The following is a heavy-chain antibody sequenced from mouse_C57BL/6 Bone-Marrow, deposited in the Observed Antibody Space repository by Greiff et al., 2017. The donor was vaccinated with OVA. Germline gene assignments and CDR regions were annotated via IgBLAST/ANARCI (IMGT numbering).Heavy chain of an antibody. Sequence: EVHLVESGGDLVKPGGSLKLSCAASGFTFSSYGMSWVRQTPDKRLEWVATISSGGSYTYYPDSVKGRFTISRDNAKNTLYLQMSSLKSEDTAMYYCARRWLLLWYFDVWGTGTTVTVSS. J-gene: IGHJ1*03. CDR1: GFTFSSYG. V-gene: IGHV5-6*01. D-gene: IGHD2-3*01. CDR3: ARRWLLLWYFDV. CDR2: ISSGGSYT.